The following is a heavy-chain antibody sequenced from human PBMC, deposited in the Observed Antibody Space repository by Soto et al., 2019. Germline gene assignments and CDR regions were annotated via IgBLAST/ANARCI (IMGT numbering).Heavy chain of an antibody. V-gene: IGHV1-8*01. J-gene: IGHJ4*02. CDR1: GYTFTSYD. Sequence: ASVKVSCKASGYTFTSYDINWVRQATGQGLEWMGWMNPNSGNTGYAQKFQGRVTMTRNTSISTAYMELSSLRSEDTAVYYCARERCSSTSCYSGYWGQGTLVTVSS. CDR3: ARERCSSTSCYSGY. CDR2: MNPNSGNT. D-gene: IGHD2-2*01.